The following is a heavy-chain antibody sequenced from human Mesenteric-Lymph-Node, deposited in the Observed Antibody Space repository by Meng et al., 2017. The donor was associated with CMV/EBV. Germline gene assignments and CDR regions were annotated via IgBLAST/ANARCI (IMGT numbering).Heavy chain of an antibody. CDR3: ARDGAAAIPLDH. CDR1: GFTFSSYW. CDR2: INSDGSST. Sequence: GGSLRLSCAASGFTFSSYWMHWVRQAPGKGLVWVSRINSDGSSTSYADSVKGRFTISRDNAKNTLYLQMNNLRAEDTAVYYCARDGAAAIPLDHWGQGTVVTVSS. D-gene: IGHD2-2*02. V-gene: IGHV3-74*01. J-gene: IGHJ4*02.